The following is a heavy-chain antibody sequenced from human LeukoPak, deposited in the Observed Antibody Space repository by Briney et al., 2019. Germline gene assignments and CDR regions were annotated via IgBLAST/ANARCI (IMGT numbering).Heavy chain of an antibody. CDR1: GFTFSSYS. J-gene: IGHJ6*03. CDR3: ARGPSGSYYYYYYCMDV. Sequence: GGSLRLSCAASGFTFSSYSMNWVRQAPGKGLEWVSSISSSSSYIYYADSVKGRFTISRDNAENSLYLQMNSLRAEDTAVYYCARGPSGSYYYYYYCMDVWGKGTTVTVSS. CDR2: ISSSSSYI. V-gene: IGHV3-21*01. D-gene: IGHD1-26*01.